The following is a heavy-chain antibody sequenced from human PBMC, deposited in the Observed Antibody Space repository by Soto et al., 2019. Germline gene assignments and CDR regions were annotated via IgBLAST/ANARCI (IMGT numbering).Heavy chain of an antibody. D-gene: IGHD3-9*01. CDR2: ISGSGGST. V-gene: IGHV3-23*01. J-gene: IGHJ4*02. Sequence: PGGALRLSCAASGFTFSSYALSWVRQAPGKGLEWVSAISGSGGSTYYADSVKGRFTISRDNSKNTLYLQMNSLRAEDTAVYYCAKDRYDILTGYYNYWGQGTLVTVSS. CDR1: GFTFSSYA. CDR3: AKDRYDILTGYYNY.